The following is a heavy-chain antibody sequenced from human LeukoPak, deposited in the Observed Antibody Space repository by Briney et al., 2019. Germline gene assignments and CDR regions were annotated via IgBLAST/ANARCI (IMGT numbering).Heavy chain of an antibody. CDR2: ISSSGNTI. Sequence: GGSLRLSCAASRFTFRSYEMNWVRQAPGKGLEWVSYISSSGNTIYYADSVKGRFTISRDNSQNTLYLQMNSLRADDTAVYYCAKDNSNWAFDIWGQGTLVTVSS. J-gene: IGHJ3*02. D-gene: IGHD2/OR15-2a*01. CDR1: RFTFRSYE. CDR3: AKDNSNWAFDI. V-gene: IGHV3-48*03.